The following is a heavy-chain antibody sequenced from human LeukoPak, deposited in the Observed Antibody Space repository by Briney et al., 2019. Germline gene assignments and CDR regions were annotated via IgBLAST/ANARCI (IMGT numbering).Heavy chain of an antibody. CDR3: ATGNWNDVSVWGAEHDY. D-gene: IGHD1-1*01. Sequence: GGSLRLSCAASGFTFSSYSMNWVRQAPGKGLEWVSSISSSSSYIYYADSVKGRFTIPRDNAKNSLYLQMNSLRAEDTAVYYCATGNWNDVSVWGAEHDYWGQGTLVTVSS. CDR1: GFTFSSYS. J-gene: IGHJ4*02. V-gene: IGHV3-21*01. CDR2: ISSSSSYI.